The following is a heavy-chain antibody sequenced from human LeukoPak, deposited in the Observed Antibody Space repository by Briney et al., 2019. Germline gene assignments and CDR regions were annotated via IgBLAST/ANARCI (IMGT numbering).Heavy chain of an antibody. CDR3: ARDTVVISHDAFDI. Sequence: SQTLSLTCTVSGGSISSGSYYWSWLRQPAGKRLEWIGRIYTSGSTHYNPSIKSRVTISVDTSKNQFSLKLSSVTAADTAVYYCARDTVVISHDAFDIWGLGTMVTVSS. CDR1: GGSISSGSYY. CDR2: IYTSGST. V-gene: IGHV4-61*02. J-gene: IGHJ3*02. D-gene: IGHD3-22*01.